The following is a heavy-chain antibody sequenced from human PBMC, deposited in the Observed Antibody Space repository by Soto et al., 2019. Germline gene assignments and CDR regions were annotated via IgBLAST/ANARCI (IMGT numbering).Heavy chain of an antibody. Sequence: GVSVKVSCKASGYTFTSYDINWVRQATGQGLEWMGWMNPNSGNTGYAQKFQGRVTMTRNTSISTAYMELSSLRSEDTAVYYCARVDGDYGYYYGMDVWGQGTTVTVSS. CDR2: MNPNSGNT. V-gene: IGHV1-8*01. CDR3: ARVDGDYGYYYGMDV. D-gene: IGHD4-17*01. J-gene: IGHJ6*02. CDR1: GYTFTSYD.